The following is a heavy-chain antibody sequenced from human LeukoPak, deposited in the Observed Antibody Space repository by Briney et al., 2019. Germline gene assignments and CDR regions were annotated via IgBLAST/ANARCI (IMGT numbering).Heavy chain of an antibody. CDR2: IYYSGSP. J-gene: IGHJ4*02. V-gene: IGHV4-39*01. CDR1: GASISSSPYY. CDR3: ARRSGYTYGSVDFDY. Sequence: SQSLSLTCTVSGASISSSPYYWGWIRQPPGKGLERIGSIYYSGSPYYNPSLKSRVTLSVDTSNNQLSLKLSSVTAADAAVYYCARRSGYTYGSVDFDYWGQGILVTVSS. D-gene: IGHD5-18*01.